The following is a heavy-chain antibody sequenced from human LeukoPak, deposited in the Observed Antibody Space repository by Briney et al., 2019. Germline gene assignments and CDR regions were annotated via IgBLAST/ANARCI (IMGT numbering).Heavy chain of an antibody. D-gene: IGHD3-10*01. CDR2: IYWDDDK. CDR1: GFSLSTSGVG. Sequence: GSGPTLVNPTQTLTLTCTFSGFSLSTSGVGVGWIRQPPGKALEWLALIYWDDDKRYSPSLKSRLTITKDTSKNQVVLTMTNMDPVDTATYYCAHSSPGYSSLLWFGDFDYWGQGTLVTVSS. V-gene: IGHV2-5*02. CDR3: AHSSPGYSSLLWFGDFDY. J-gene: IGHJ4*02.